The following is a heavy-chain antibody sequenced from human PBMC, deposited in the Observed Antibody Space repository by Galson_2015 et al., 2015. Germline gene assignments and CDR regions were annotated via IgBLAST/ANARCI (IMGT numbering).Heavy chain of an antibody. CDR3: AREKVVISATQEKYLDY. J-gene: IGHJ4*02. Sequence: SVKGRFTLSRDTSKNTVNLALNSLRAEDTAIYFCAREKVVISATQEKYLDYWGQGTLVTVSS. V-gene: IGHV3-30*07. D-gene: IGHD3-22*01.